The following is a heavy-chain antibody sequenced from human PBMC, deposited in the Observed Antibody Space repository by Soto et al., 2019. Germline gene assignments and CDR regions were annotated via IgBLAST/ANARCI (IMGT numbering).Heavy chain of an antibody. CDR2: IIPMLGVT. Sequence: QVQLVQSGAEVKKPGSSVKVSCKASGGTFSSYTVSWVRQAPGQGPEWMGRIIPMLGVTSYTQKFQGRVTITADTSTRAVYLELSSLRSDDTAVYYCAKSSSTVAGAFFTYFQSWGQGTLVTVSS. D-gene: IGHD6-19*01. CDR3: AKSSSTVAGAFFTYFQS. J-gene: IGHJ1*01. V-gene: IGHV1-69*02. CDR1: GGTFSSYT.